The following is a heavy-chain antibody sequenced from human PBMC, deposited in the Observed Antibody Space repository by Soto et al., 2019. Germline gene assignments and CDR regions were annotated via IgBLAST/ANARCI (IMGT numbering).Heavy chain of an antibody. Sequence: TWGPLRLPCTVSGVTFSSYAMSWVRQAPGKGLEWVSAISGSGGSTYYADSVKGRSTISRDNSKNTLYLQMNSLRAEDTAVYYCAKVLATWDYEGRYYYGMDVWGQGTTVTVSS. CDR3: AKVLATWDYEGRYYYGMDV. CDR2: ISGSGGST. CDR1: GVTFSSYA. V-gene: IGHV3-23*01. J-gene: IGHJ6*02. D-gene: IGHD1-7*01.